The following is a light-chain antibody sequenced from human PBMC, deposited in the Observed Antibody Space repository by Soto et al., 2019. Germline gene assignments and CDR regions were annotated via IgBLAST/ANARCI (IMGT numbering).Light chain of an antibody. CDR3: LQDYNYPWT. J-gene: IGKJ1*01. CDR1: QSISAW. CDR2: ASS. V-gene: IGKV1-6*01. Sequence: IQMTQSPSTLSAFVGDRVTITCRASQSISAWLAWYQQKPGKAPKLLIYASSFLHSGVPSRFSGSGSGTDFTLTISSLQPEDFATYYCLQDYNYPWTFGQGTKVDIK.